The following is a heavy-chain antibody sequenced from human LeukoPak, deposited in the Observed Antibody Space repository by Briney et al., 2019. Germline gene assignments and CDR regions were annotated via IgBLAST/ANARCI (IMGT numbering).Heavy chain of an antibody. J-gene: IGHJ4*02. Sequence: GGSLRLSCAASGFTFSSYKMNWVRQAPGKGLEWVSYISSSGSTIYYADSVKGRFTISRDNAKNSLYLQMNSLRAEDTAVYYCAREPGYGGNGGYFDYWGQGTLVTVSS. CDR1: GFTFSSYK. D-gene: IGHD4-23*01. CDR3: AREPGYGGNGGYFDY. V-gene: IGHV3-48*03. CDR2: ISSSGSTI.